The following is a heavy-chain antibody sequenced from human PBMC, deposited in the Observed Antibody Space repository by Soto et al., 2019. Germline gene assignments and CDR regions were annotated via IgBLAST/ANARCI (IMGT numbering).Heavy chain of an antibody. CDR1: GLNLSHPW. CDR3: TTGIYYDILTGYHNVAY. D-gene: IGHD3-9*01. J-gene: IGHJ4*02. Sequence: LRLSCAASGLNLSHPWMTWVRQAAGKGLEWVGRIKSKTDGGTADYAAPVKRRFTISRDDSKNTVYLQMNSLKTEDTAVYYCTTGIYYDILTGYHNVAYWGQGTLGTVSS. CDR2: IKSKTDGGTA. V-gene: IGHV3-15*01.